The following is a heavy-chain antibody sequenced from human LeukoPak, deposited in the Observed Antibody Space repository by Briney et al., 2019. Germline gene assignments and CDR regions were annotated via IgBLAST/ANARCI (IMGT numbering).Heavy chain of an antibody. Sequence: SETLSLTCTVTGCSISSCSYHWSWIRQPAGKGLEWIGRFYTSGITIYNPSLKRRVTISVDTSKNQFSLELSPVTAADQAVDYCARDIAVAGIATYFDYWGQGTLVTVS. V-gene: IGHV4-61*02. CDR1: GCSISSCSYH. J-gene: IGHJ4*02. CDR2: FYTSGIT. CDR3: ARDIAVAGIATYFDY. D-gene: IGHD6-19*01.